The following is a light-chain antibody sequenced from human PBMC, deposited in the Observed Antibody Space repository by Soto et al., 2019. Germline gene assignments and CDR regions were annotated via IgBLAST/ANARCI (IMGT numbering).Light chain of an antibody. Sequence: DIVLTQSPGTLSLSPGESATLSCRASQSVSSSYLAWYQQKPGQAPRTLIYVASSRATGIPDRFSGSGSRSVFTLTITRLEPIDFAVYYCQHYRTSFGGGTRVEIK. CDR3: QHYRTS. V-gene: IGKV3-20*01. CDR2: VAS. CDR1: QSVSSSY. J-gene: IGKJ4*02.